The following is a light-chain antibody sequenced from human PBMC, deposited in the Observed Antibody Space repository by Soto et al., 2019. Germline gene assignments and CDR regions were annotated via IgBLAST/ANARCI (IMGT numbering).Light chain of an antibody. V-gene: IGKV1-9*01. CDR2: GAS. J-gene: IGKJ4*01. CDR3: QQLNSYPLT. CDR1: QGISSN. Sequence: DIQLTQSPSFLSASVGDRVTITCRASQGISSNLAWYQQNPGKAPKLLIYGASTLQSGVPSRISGSGSGTEFTLTISSLQPEDFATYYCQQLNSYPLTFGGGTKVEIK.